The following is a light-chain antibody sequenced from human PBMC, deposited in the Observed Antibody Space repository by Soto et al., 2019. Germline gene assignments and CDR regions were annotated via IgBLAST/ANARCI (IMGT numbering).Light chain of an antibody. Sequence: EIVLTQSPGTLSLSPGERATLSCRASQSVSNNYLAWYQQKPGQAPRLLIYGASNRATGIPERFSGSGSGTEFTLTITRLEPEDFAVYYCQQYDNSFSFGGGTKVDIK. CDR3: QQYDNSFS. J-gene: IGKJ4*01. CDR2: GAS. V-gene: IGKV3-20*01. CDR1: QSVSNNY.